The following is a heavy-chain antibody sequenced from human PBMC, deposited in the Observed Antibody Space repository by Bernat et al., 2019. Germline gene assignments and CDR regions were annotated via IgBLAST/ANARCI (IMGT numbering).Heavy chain of an antibody. D-gene: IGHD3-16*01. CDR2: IWYDGSNK. CDR3: ARDGGSLGAAYYMDV. CDR1: GFTFSSYG. V-gene: IGHV3-33*01. Sequence: QVQLVESGGGVVQPGRSLRLSCAASGFTFSSYGMHWVRQAPGKGLAWVAVIWYDGSNKYYADSVKGRFTISRDNSKNTLYLQMNSLRAEDTAVYYCARDGGSLGAAYYMDVWGKGTTVTVSS. J-gene: IGHJ6*03.